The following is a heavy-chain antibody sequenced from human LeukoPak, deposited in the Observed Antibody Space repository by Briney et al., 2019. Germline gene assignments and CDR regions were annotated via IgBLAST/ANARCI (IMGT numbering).Heavy chain of an antibody. Sequence: PEGSLRLSCAASGFTFSSYSMNWVRQAPGKGLEWVSSISSSSSYIYYADSVKGRFTISRDNAKNSLYLQMNSLRAEDTAVYYCARLSRAAAGRWGQGTPVTVSS. V-gene: IGHV3-21*01. CDR2: ISSSSSYI. CDR1: GFTFSSYS. D-gene: IGHD6-13*01. J-gene: IGHJ4*02. CDR3: ARLSRAAAGR.